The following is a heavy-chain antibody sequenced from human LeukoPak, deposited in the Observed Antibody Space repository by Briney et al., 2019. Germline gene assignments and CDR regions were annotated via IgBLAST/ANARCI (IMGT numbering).Heavy chain of an antibody. V-gene: IGHV4-59*08. CDR1: GGFISSYY. J-gene: IGHJ4*02. Sequence: PSQTLSLTCTVSGGFISSYYWSWIRQPPGEGLEWIGYIYYSGSTNYNPSLKSRVTISVDTSKNQFSLKLSSVTAADTAVYYCARLGATTVLFDYWGQGTLVTVSS. CDR3: ARLGATTVLFDY. D-gene: IGHD5-12*01. CDR2: IYYSGST.